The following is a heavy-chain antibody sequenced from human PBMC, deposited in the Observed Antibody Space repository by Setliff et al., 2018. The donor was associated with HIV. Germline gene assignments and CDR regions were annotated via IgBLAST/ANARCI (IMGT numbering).Heavy chain of an antibody. J-gene: IGHJ4*02. D-gene: IGHD3-10*01. CDR1: GYIFTSQH. CDR2: VTPILHTT. CDR3: ARGLFTNYYGSGSYYVDY. Sequence: SVKVSCKTSGYIFTSQHLHWVRQAPGQGLEWMGGVTPILHTTNYAQKFQDRVTITADESTSTAYMELSSLRSEDTAVYYCARGLFTNYYGSGSYYVDYWGQGTLVTVSS. V-gene: IGHV1-69*13.